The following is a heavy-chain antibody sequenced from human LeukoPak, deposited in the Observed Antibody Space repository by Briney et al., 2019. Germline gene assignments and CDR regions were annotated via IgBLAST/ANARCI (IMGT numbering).Heavy chain of an antibody. CDR1: GGSISSYY. D-gene: IGHD1-26*01. Sequence: SETLSLTCTVSGGSISSYYWSWIRQPPGKGLEWIGYIYYSGSTNYNPSLKSRVTISVDTSKNQFSLKLSSVTAADTAVYYCARHRGSGSSFYYYGMDVWGQGTTVTVSS. V-gene: IGHV4-59*08. J-gene: IGHJ6*02. CDR3: ARHRGSGSSFYYYGMDV. CDR2: IYYSGST.